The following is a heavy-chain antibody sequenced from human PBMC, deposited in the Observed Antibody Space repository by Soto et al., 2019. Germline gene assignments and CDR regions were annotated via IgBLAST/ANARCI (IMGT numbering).Heavy chain of an antibody. CDR3: ARMDYYDTSSADFDS. CDR2: IYYSGST. Sequence: SETLSLTCTVSGGSISSGGYYWSWIRQHPGKGLEWIGYIYYSGSTYYNPSLKSRVTISVDTSKNQFSLKLSSVTAADTAVYYCARMDYYDTSSADFDSWAQGTPVPVSA. V-gene: IGHV4-31*03. D-gene: IGHD3-22*01. J-gene: IGHJ4*02. CDR1: GGSISSGGYY.